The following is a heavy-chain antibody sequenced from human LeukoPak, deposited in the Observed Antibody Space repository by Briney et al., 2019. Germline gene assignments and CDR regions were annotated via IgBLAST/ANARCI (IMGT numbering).Heavy chain of an antibody. D-gene: IGHD1-26*01. CDR3: AKGGGLSSPIAN. J-gene: IGHJ4*02. Sequence: PGGSLRLSCTASGFTFSNYVMSWVRQAPGKGPEWVSAISGTGGSTYYADSVKGRFTISRDNSKNTLYLQMNSLRAEDTAVYYCAKGGGLSSPIANWGQGTLVTVSS. CDR1: GFTFSNYV. V-gene: IGHV3-23*01. CDR2: ISGTGGST.